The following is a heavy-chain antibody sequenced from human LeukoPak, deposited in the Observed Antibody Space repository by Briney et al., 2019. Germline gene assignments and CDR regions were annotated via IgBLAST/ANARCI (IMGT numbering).Heavy chain of an antibody. V-gene: IGHV3-23*01. Sequence: GGSLRLSCAASGFTLSSFAMSWVRQAPGKGLEWVSAISGSGGSTYYTDSVKGRFTISRDNSKNTLFLQMDSLRAEDTAIYYCARDRARRVFDYWGQGTLVTVSS. D-gene: IGHD3-10*01. J-gene: IGHJ4*02. CDR1: GFTLSSFA. CDR2: ISGSGGST. CDR3: ARDRARRVFDY.